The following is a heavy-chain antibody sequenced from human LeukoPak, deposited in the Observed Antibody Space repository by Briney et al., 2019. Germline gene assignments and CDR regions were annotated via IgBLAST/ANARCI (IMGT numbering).Heavy chain of an antibody. V-gene: IGHV3-7*01. Sequence: PGGSLRLSCAASGFTFGSYWMSWVRQAPGKGLEWVANIKQDGSEKYYVDSVKGRFTISRDNAKNSLYLQISSLRVEDTAVYYCAKGQGFGWQRLVHYWGQGTLVTVSS. CDR3: AKGQGFGWQRLVHY. D-gene: IGHD6-13*01. CDR2: IKQDGSEK. CDR1: GFTFGSYW. J-gene: IGHJ4*02.